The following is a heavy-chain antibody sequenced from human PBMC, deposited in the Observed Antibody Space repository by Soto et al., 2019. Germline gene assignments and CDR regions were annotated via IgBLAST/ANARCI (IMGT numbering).Heavy chain of an antibody. CDR2: IYYSGT. J-gene: IGHJ3*02. CDR3: ARTYDGSGPNSGGYGFDI. V-gene: IGHV4-59*01. CDR1: GGCISRYD. D-gene: IGHD3-22*01. Sequence: SENLSLTISFSGGCISRYDRSRIMQPPGKGLEWIAYIYYSGTSYNPSLKSRVSISLETSKNQFSLKLSSVTAADTAVYYCARTYDGSGPNSGGYGFDIWGQGTMVT.